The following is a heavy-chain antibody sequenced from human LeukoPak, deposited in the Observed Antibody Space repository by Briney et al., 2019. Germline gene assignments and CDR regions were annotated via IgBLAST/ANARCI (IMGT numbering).Heavy chain of an antibody. CDR2: IYSGGNT. D-gene: IGHD5-18*01. CDR1: GFTVSTNY. CDR3: ARRGDNYGSPCDY. Sequence: PGGSLRLSCAVSGFTVSTNYMNWVRQAPGKGLEWVSLIYSGGNTDYADSVKGRFTISRDNSKNTLYLQMNSLRAEDTAVYYCARRGDNYGSPCDYWGQGTLVTVSS. V-gene: IGHV3-53*01. J-gene: IGHJ4*02.